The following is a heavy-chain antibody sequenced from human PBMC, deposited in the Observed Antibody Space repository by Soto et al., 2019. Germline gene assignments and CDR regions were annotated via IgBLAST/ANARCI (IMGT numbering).Heavy chain of an antibody. D-gene: IGHD4-17*01. V-gene: IGHV1-8*01. J-gene: IGHJ4*02. CDR1: GYTFTSYD. CDR2: MNPNSGNT. CDR3: ARGADDYGDYEEGSADY. Sequence: ASVKVSCKASGYTFTSYDINWVRQATGQGLEWMGWMNPNSGNTGYAQKFQGRVTMTRNTSIGTAYMELSSLRYEDTAVYFCARGADDYGDYEEGSADYWGQGTLVTVSS.